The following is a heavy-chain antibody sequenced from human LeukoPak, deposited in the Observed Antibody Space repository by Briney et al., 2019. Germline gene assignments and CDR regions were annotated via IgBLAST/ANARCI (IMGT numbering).Heavy chain of an antibody. Sequence: SETLSLTCTVSGVSINTYYASWIRQAPGKGLEFIGFIYNGGNTNYNPSLKSRATISVDTSNNQFSLRLTSVTAADTAMYYCAAGPWELDFWGQGTLDTVSS. CDR1: GVSINTYY. CDR3: AAGPWELDF. D-gene: IGHD1-26*01. CDR2: IYNGGNT. V-gene: IGHV4-4*09. J-gene: IGHJ4*02.